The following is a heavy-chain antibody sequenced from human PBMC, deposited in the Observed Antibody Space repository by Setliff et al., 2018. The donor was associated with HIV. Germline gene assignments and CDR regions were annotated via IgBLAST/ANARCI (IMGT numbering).Heavy chain of an antibody. CDR3: ARESIAVAGLGFDY. CDR2: IYYSGST. J-gene: IGHJ4*02. CDR1: GGSISSGDYY. D-gene: IGHD6-19*01. Sequence: PSETLSLTCNVSGGSISSGDYYWSWIRQPPGKSLERIGYIYYSGSTYYNPSLKSRVTISVDTSKNQFSLKLSSATAADTAVYYCARESIAVAGLGFDYWGQGTLVTVSS. V-gene: IGHV4-30-4*08.